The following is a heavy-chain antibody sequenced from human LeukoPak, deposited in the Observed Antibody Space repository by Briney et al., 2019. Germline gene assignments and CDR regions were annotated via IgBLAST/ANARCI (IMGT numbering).Heavy chain of an antibody. CDR3: ARSRVPRYCSGGSCYSRWFDP. D-gene: IGHD2-15*01. CDR1: GGSFSGYY. Sequence: ASETLSLTCAVYGGSFSGYYWSWIRQPPGKGLEWIGEINHSGSTNYNPSLKSRVTISVDTSKNQFSLKLSSVTAADTAVYYCARSRVPRYCSGGSCYSRWFDPWGQGTLVTVSS. V-gene: IGHV4-34*01. J-gene: IGHJ5*02. CDR2: INHSGST.